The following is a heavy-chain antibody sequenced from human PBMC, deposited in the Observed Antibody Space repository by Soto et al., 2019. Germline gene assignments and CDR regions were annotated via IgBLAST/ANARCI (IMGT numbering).Heavy chain of an antibody. CDR2: IFPKFGTT. Sequence: ASVKVSCKASGDTDTNYVISWVRQAPGQGLEWMGGIFPKFGTTYSAQKLQDRLTITADESTSTVYMQLSSPRLDDTAVYYCEAEMTFGKLSVVWGQGTTVTVSS. CDR1: GDTDTNYV. CDR3: EAEMTFGKLSVV. V-gene: IGHV1-69*13. J-gene: IGHJ6*02. D-gene: IGHD3-16*02.